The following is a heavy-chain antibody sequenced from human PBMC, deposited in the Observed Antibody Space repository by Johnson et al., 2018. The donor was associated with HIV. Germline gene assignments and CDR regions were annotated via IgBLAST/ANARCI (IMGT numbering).Heavy chain of an antibody. Sequence: VQLVESGGGLVQPGRSLRLSCAASGFTFDDYAMHWVRQAPGKGLEWVSYISSSGSIMYYVDSVKGRFTISRDTAKNSLFLQMNSLRAEDTAVYYCARVGANFDAFDIWGQGTMVTVSS. D-gene: IGHD4/OR15-4a*01. CDR1: GFTFDDYA. J-gene: IGHJ3*02. V-gene: IGHV3-48*03. CDR2: ISSSGSIM. CDR3: ARVGANFDAFDI.